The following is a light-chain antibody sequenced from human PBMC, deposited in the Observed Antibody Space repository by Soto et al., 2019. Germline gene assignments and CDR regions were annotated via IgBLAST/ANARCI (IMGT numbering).Light chain of an antibody. CDR3: HQGHNWPLT. J-gene: IGKJ2*01. V-gene: IGKV3-15*01. CDR1: QSLSTE. Sequence: EIAMTQSPATLSVSPGERATLSCRASQSLSTELAWYQQIPGQPPRLLIYSASTRATGVPARFTGSGSGSQFTLTISGLQSEDFAIYYCHQGHNWPLTFGQGTRLEI. CDR2: SAS.